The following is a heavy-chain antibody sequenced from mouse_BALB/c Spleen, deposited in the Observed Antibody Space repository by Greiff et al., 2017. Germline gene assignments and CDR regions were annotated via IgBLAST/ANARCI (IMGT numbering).Heavy chain of an antibody. V-gene: IGHV2-9*02. D-gene: IGHD1-1*01. CDR3: ARGGDYGSSYAWFAY. J-gene: IGHJ3*01. CDR1: GFSLTSYG. CDR2: IWAGGST. Sequence: VQRVESGPGLVAPSQSLSITCTVSGFSLTSYGVHWVRQPPGKGLEWLGVIWAGGSTNYNSALMSRLSISKDNSKSQVFLKMNSLQTDDTAMYYCARGGDYGSSYAWFAYWGQGTLVTVSA.